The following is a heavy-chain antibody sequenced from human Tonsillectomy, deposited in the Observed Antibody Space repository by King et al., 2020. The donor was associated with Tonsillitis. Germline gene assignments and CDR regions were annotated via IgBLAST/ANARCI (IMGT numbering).Heavy chain of an antibody. CDR2: ISAYNGNT. Sequence: QLVQSGAEVKKPGASVKVSCKASGYTFTSYGISWVRQAPGQGLEWMGWISAYNGNTNYAQKLQGRVTMTTDTSTSTAYMELRSLRSDDTAVYYCARDLGPDLLYYDPPGGAFDIWGQGTMVTVSS. CDR3: ARDLGPDLLYYDPPGGAFDI. V-gene: IGHV1-18*01. CDR1: GYTFTSYG. D-gene: IGHD3-22*01. J-gene: IGHJ3*02.